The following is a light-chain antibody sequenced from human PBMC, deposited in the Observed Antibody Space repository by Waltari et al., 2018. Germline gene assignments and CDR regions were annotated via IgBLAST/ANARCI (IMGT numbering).Light chain of an antibody. CDR2: TAS. CDR1: QNIITW. CDR3: QQYDDFPST. Sequence: DIQMTQSPSTLSVSVGDRVTITCRASQNIITWLAWYQQKPGKPPRLLVHTASFLETGVPSRFSASGSGTTVTLTINSLQPDDLATYYCQQYDDFPSTFGQGTKLEIK. V-gene: IGKV1-5*03. J-gene: IGKJ2*01.